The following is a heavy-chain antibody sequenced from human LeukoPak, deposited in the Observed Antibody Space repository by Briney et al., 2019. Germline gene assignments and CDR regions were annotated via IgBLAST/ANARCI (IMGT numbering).Heavy chain of an antibody. Sequence: GGSLRLSCAASGFTFSSYGMHWVRQAPGKGLEWVSAISGSGGSTYYADSVKGRFTISRDNSKNTLYLQMNSLRAEDTAVYYCAKDLHSGRPYYDYWGQGTLVTVSS. V-gene: IGHV3-23*01. CDR3: AKDLHSGRPYYDY. CDR1: GFTFSSYG. CDR2: ISGSGGST. D-gene: IGHD1-26*01. J-gene: IGHJ4*02.